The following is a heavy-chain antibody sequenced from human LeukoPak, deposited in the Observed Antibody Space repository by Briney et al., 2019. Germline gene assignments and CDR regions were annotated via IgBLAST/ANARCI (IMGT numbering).Heavy chain of an antibody. V-gene: IGHV1-3*03. CDR2: INAGNGNT. CDR1: GYTFTSYA. Sequence: ASVKVSCKASGYTFTSYAMHWVRQAPGQRLEWMGWINAGNGNTKYSQEFQGRVTITGDTSASTAYMELSSLRSEGMAVYYCAREGIAAAGEDNWFDPWGQGTLVTVSS. D-gene: IGHD6-13*01. CDR3: AREGIAAAGEDNWFDP. J-gene: IGHJ5*02.